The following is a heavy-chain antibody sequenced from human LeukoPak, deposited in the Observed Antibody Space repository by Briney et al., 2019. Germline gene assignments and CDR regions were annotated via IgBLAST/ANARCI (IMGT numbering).Heavy chain of an antibody. CDR3: ARGSGYYYDSSGYYFDY. Sequence: SETLSLTCTVSGGSISSGGYYWRWIRQPPGKGREWIAEINHSGSINYNPSLKSRVTISVDTSKNQFSLKLSSVTAADTAVYYCARGSGYYYDSSGYYFDYWGQGTLVTVSS. CDR1: GGSISSGGYY. CDR2: INHSGSI. D-gene: IGHD3-22*01. V-gene: IGHV4-30-4*08. J-gene: IGHJ4*02.